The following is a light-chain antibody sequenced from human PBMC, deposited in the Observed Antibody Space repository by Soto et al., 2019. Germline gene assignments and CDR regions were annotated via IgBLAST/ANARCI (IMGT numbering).Light chain of an antibody. CDR3: QSYDTGLSAVV. V-gene: IGLV1-40*01. Sequence: QPVLTQPPSVSGAPGQRVTISCTGSNSNIGAGYDVHWYQHLPGTAPKLLISGNNNDNSRPSGVPDRFSGSKSGTSASLAITGLQADDEADYYCQSYDTGLSAVVFGGGTKVTVL. CDR2: GNN. J-gene: IGLJ2*01. CDR1: NSNIGAGYD.